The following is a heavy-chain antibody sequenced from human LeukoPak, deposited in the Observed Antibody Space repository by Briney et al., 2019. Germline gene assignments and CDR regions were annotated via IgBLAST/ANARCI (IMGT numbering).Heavy chain of an antibody. CDR2: ISGSGGST. J-gene: IGHJ4*02. Sequence: GGTLXLSCAASGFTFSSYGMSWVRQAPGKGLEWVSAISGSGGSTYYADSVKGRFTISRDNSKNTLYLQMNSLRAEDTAVYYCAKXLLGYGSGVYDYWGQGTLVTVSS. D-gene: IGHD3-10*01. V-gene: IGHV3-23*01. CDR1: GFTFSSYG. CDR3: AKXLLGYGSGVYDY.